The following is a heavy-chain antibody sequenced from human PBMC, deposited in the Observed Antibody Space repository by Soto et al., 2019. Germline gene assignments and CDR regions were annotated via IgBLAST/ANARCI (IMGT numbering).Heavy chain of an antibody. J-gene: IGHJ3*02. Sequence: SVKVSCKASGGTFSSYAISWVRQAPGQGLEWMGGIIPIFGTANYAQKFQGRVTITAXXXXSXXXMXLXXLRXEDTAVYYCAREDRITGTSDAFDIWGQGTMVTVS. D-gene: IGHD1-7*01. CDR2: IIPIFGTA. V-gene: IGHV1-69*13. CDR1: GGTFSSYA. CDR3: AREDRITGTSDAFDI.